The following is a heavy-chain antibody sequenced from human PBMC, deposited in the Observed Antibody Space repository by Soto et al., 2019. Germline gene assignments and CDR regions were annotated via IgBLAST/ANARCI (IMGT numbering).Heavy chain of an antibody. CDR1: GDSINSRSYY. CDR2: IYYSGRT. Sequence: SETLSLTCTVTGDSINSRSYYWGWIRQPPGKGLEWIGSIYYSGRTYNNPSLRSRVSMSIDTSKDQFSLKLKSVTAADTALYFCARGKYQLGLWYYYYYGMDVWGQGTTVTVSS. V-gene: IGHV4-39*01. J-gene: IGHJ6*02. D-gene: IGHD2-2*01. CDR3: ARGKYQLGLWYYYYYGMDV.